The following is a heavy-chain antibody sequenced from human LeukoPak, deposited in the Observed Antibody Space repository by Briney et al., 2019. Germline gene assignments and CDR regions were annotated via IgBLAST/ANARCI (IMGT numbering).Heavy chain of an antibody. CDR2: IYPGDSDT. V-gene: IGHV5-51*01. Sequence: GESLKISWKGLGFQFKSFSVALVRQVPGKGLEWMGIIYPGDSDTRYSPSFQGQVTISADKSVSTAYLHWSSLKASDTAIYYCARPIITSYYDRRGSDAFYVWGQGTMVTVSS. CDR1: GFQFKSFS. J-gene: IGHJ3*01. CDR3: ARPIITSYYDRRGSDAFYV. D-gene: IGHD3-22*01.